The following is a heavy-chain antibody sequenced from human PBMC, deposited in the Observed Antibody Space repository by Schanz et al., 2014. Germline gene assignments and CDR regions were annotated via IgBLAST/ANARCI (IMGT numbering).Heavy chain of an antibody. CDR3: ARGGRTTYNYYYGMDV. Sequence: QVQLQESGPGLVKPSEALSLTCTVSGGSISSHFWTWIRQPPGKGLEWIGNIYNSGSTKYNPSVKSRVTIAVDTSKNQFSLKLSSVTAADTAVYYCARGGRTTYNYYYGMDVWGQGTTVTVSS. D-gene: IGHD1-1*01. CDR2: IYNSGST. V-gene: IGHV4-59*11. J-gene: IGHJ6*02. CDR1: GGSISSHF.